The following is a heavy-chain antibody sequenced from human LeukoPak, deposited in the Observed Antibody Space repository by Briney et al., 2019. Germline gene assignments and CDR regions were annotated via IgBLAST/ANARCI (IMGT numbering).Heavy chain of an antibody. J-gene: IGHJ4*02. CDR2: INHSGST. Sequence: SETLSLTCAVYGGSFSGYYWSWIRQPPGKGLDWIGEINHSGSTNYNPSLKSRVTISVDTSKNQFSLKLSSVTAADTAVYYCARGRKDIVVVPAAIFGYWGQGTLVTVSS. CDR3: ARGRKDIVVVPAAIFGY. CDR1: GGSFSGYY. V-gene: IGHV4-34*01. D-gene: IGHD2-2*01.